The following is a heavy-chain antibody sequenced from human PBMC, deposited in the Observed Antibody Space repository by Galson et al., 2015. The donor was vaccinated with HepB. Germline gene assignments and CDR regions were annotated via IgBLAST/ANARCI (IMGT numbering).Heavy chain of an antibody. CDR3: ATKDTTLITGYYDMGV. D-gene: IGHD5-18*01. J-gene: IGHJ6*01. V-gene: IGHV1-69*13. CDR1: GGSFSNYP. CDR2: INPIFGTA. Sequence: SVKVSCKASGGSFSNYPMSWVRQAPGPGPEWMGGINPIFGTANYARTVQGRVTITADESTTTVYMELTSLRSEDTAVYYCATKDTTLITGYYDMGVWGQGTTVIVAS.